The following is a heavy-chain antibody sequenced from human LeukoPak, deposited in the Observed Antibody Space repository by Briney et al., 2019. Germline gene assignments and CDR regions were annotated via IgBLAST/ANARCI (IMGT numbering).Heavy chain of an antibody. J-gene: IGHJ5*02. V-gene: IGHV1-46*01. Sequence: ASVKVSCKASGGTFSSYTISWVRKAPGQGLEWMGIINPSGGSTSYAQKFQGRVTMTRDTSTSTVYMELSSLRSEDTAVYYCARMSAAGTKNWFDPWGQGTLVTVSS. CDR1: GGTFSSYT. CDR3: ARMSAAGTKNWFDP. D-gene: IGHD6-13*01. CDR2: INPSGGST.